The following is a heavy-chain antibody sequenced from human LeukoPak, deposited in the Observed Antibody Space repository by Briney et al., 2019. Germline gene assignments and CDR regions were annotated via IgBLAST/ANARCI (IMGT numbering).Heavy chain of an antibody. Sequence: GGSLRLSCAASGFTFDDYAMHWVRQAPGKGLEWVSGISWNSGSIGYADSVKGRFTISRDNAKNSLYLQMNSLRAEDTAVYYCARGLDIWGQGTMVTVSS. J-gene: IGHJ3*02. CDR2: ISWNSGSI. CDR1: GFTFDDYA. CDR3: ARGLDI. V-gene: IGHV3-9*01.